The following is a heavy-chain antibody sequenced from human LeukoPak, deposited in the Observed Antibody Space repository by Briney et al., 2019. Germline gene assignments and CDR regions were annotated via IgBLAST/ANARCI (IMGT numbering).Heavy chain of an antibody. CDR3: ARGLGYDSSGSSWPHLDY. V-gene: IGHV4-30-2*01. Sequence: SETLSLTCTVSGGSISSGGCYWSWIRQPPGRGLEWIGYIYHSGSTYYNPSLKSRVTISVDRSKNQFSLKLSSVTAADTAVYYCARGLGYDSSGSSWPHLDYWGQGTLVTVSS. D-gene: IGHD3-22*01. CDR1: GGSISSGGCY. J-gene: IGHJ4*02. CDR2: IYHSGST.